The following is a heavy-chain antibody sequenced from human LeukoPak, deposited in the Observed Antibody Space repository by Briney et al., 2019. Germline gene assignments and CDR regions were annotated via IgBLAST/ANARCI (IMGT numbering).Heavy chain of an antibody. CDR1: GYSFTSYW. J-gene: IGHJ3*02. Sequence: GESLKISRKGSGYSFTSYWIGWVRQMPGKGLEWMGIIYPGDSDTRYSPSFQGQVTISADKSISTAYLQWSSLKASDTAMYYCARVRFFLTDAFDIWGQGTMVTVSS. D-gene: IGHD3-3*01. CDR2: IYPGDSDT. CDR3: ARVRFFLTDAFDI. V-gene: IGHV5-51*01.